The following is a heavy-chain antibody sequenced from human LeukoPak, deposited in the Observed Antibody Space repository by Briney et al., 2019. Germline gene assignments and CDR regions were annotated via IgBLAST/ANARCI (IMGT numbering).Heavy chain of an antibody. Sequence: SETLSLTCAVYGGSFSGYYWSWIRQPPGKGLEWIGEINHSGSTNYNPSLKSRVTISVDTSKNQFPLKLSSVTAADTAVYYCARVLRAEGDYSHYFSDYWGQGTLVTVSS. CDR3: ARVLRAEGDYSHYFSDY. V-gene: IGHV4-34*01. J-gene: IGHJ4*02. CDR1: GGSFSGYY. CDR2: INHSGST. D-gene: IGHD4-11*01.